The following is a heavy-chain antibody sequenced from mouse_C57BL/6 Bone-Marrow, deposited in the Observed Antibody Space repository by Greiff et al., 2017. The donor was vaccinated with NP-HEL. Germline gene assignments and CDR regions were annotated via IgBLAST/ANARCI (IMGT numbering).Heavy chain of an antibody. V-gene: IGHV1-69*01. J-gene: IGHJ4*01. Sequence: QVQLQQPGAELVMPGASVKLSCKASGYTFTSYWMHWVKQRPGQGLEWIGEIDPSDSYTNYNQKFKGKSTLTVDKSSSTAYMQLSSLTSEDSAVYYGARGPYYYGSRGYAMDYWGQGTSVTVSS. CDR2: IDPSDSYT. D-gene: IGHD1-1*01. CDR1: GYTFTSYW. CDR3: ARGPYYYGSRGYAMDY.